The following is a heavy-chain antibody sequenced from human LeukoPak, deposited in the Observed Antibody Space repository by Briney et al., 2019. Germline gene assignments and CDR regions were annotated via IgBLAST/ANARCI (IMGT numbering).Heavy chain of an antibody. D-gene: IGHD1-26*01. CDR2: ISPDRTYT. CDR1: GFTFSTYP. Sequence: GGSLRLSCAASGFTFSTYPFHWVRQAPGKGLEWVAVISPDRTYTYYADAVKGRFTISRDNSENTLSLQMNSLRGDDTAVYYCANLYSGSPSDALDVWGQGTMVTVSS. V-gene: IGHV3-30*04. J-gene: IGHJ3*01. CDR3: ANLYSGSPSDALDV.